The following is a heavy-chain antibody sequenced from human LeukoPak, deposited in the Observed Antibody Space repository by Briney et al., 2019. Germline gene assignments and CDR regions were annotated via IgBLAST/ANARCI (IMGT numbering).Heavy chain of an antibody. CDR2: INHRGTT. D-gene: IGHD3-10*01. CDR1: GDSMRTSDHY. CDR3: ARGGNRFGGFYFGY. Sequence: SETLSLTCTVSGDSMRTSDHYWAWIRQHTGKGPETIGFINHRGTTNHNPSLKNRVAISVDASKNQFSLRLSSMTAADTAVYFCARGGNRFGGFYFGYWGQGILVTVSS. V-gene: IGHV4-31*03. J-gene: IGHJ4*02.